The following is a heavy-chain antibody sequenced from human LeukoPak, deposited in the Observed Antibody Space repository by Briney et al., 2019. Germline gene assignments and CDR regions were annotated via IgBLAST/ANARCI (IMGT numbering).Heavy chain of an antibody. CDR3: ARASELGDFDY. CDR2: INHSGST. V-gene: IGHV4-34*01. D-gene: IGHD7-27*01. J-gene: IGHJ4*02. Sequence: SETLSLTCAVYGGSFSGYYWSWIRQPPGKGLEWIGEINHSGSTNYNPSLKSRVSMSVDTSKNQFSLKLSSVTAADTAVYYCARASELGDFDYWGQGTLVTVSS. CDR1: GGSFSGYY.